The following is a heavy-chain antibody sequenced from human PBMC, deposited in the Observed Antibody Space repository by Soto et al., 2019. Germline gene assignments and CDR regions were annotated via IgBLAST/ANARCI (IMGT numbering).Heavy chain of an antibody. CDR3: ARIEEGGFDY. D-gene: IGHD1-26*01. CDR1: GYTFTSYA. J-gene: IGHJ4*03. Sequence: QVQLVQSGAEEKKPGASVKVSCKASGYTFTSYAMHWVRQAPGQRFEWMGWINAGNGNTKYSEKFQGRVTITRNTSASTAYMEVSSLTSEDTAVYYCARIEEGGFDYWGQGTTVTVSS. CDR2: INAGNGNT. V-gene: IGHV1-3*05.